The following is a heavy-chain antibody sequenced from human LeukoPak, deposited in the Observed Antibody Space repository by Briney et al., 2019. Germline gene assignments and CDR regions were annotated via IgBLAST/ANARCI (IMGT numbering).Heavy chain of an antibody. Sequence: ASVKVSCKASGYTFTSYDINWVRQATGQGLEWMGWMNPNSGNTGYAQKFQGRVTMTRNTSISTAYMELSSLRSEDTAVYHCARGGYDYVWGSYRRTNWFDPWGQGTLVTVSS. CDR3: ARGGYDYVWGSYRRTNWFDP. D-gene: IGHD3-16*02. CDR2: MNPNSGNT. V-gene: IGHV1-8*01. J-gene: IGHJ5*02. CDR1: GYTFTSYD.